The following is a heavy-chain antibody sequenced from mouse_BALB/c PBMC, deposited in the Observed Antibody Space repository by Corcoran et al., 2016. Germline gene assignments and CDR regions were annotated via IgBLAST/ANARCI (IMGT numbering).Heavy chain of an antibody. CDR2: INPYNDGT. Sequence: EVQLQQSGPELVKPGASVKMSCKASGYTFTSYVMHWVKQKPGQGLEWIGYINPYNDGTKYNEKFKGKATLPSDKSSSTAYMELSSLTSEDSAVYSCASIITYYFDYWGQGTTLTVSS. D-gene: IGHD1-1*01. CDR3: ASIITYYFDY. V-gene: IGHV1S136*01. J-gene: IGHJ2*01. CDR1: GYTFTSYV.